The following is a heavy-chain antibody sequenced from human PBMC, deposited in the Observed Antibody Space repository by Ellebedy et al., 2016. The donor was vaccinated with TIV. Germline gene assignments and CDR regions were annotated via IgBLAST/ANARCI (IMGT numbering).Heavy chain of an antibody. V-gene: IGHV1-69*13. J-gene: IGHJ4*02. D-gene: IGHD6-13*01. CDR3: ARSVGVEYSSSWYGRFDY. Sequence: SVKVSCXASGGTFSSYAISWVRQAPGQGLEWMGGIIPIFGTANYAQKFQGRVTITADESTSTAYMELSSLRSEDTAVYYCARSVGVEYSSSWYGRFDYWGQGTLVTVSS. CDR2: IIPIFGTA. CDR1: GGTFSSYA.